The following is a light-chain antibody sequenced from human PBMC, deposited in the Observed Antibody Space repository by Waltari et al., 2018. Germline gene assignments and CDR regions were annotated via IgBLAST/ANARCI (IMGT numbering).Light chain of an antibody. CDR3: QHYLRLPVA. Sequence: EIVLKQSQGPLSLSPGERAIVSCRASQSVGRTLAWYQQKPGQAPRLLIYCASNRATGIPDRFIGSGSGTEFSLTISGLEPEDSAVYYCQHYLRLPVAFGQGTKVEIK. V-gene: IGKV3-20*01. CDR1: QSVGRT. CDR2: CAS. J-gene: IGKJ1*01.